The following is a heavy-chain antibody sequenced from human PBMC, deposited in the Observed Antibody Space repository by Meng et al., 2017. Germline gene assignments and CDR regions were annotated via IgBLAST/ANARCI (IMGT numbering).Heavy chain of an antibody. V-gene: IGHV3-74*01. CDR1: GFTFNNYW. CDR3: LDEAPRSDY. J-gene: IGHJ4*02. CDR2: ISGDGSIT. Sequence: EGQLVGSGGGLVQPGGSLRLSCAASGFTFNNYWMHWVRQVPGKGLVWVSRISGDGSITNYADSVKGRFTISRDNAKNTLYLQMNSLRPEDTAVYYCLDEAPRSDYWGQGSLVTVSS. D-gene: IGHD1-1*01.